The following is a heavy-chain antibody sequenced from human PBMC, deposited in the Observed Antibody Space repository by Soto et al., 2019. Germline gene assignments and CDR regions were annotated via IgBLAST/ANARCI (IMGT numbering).Heavy chain of an antibody. CDR1: GGSVSSGSYY. CDR2: IYYSGST. Sequence: SETLSLTCTVSGGSVSSGSYYWSWIRQPPGKGLEWIGYIYYSGSTHYSASLQSRVTISIDTSKNQFSLKLSSVTTADSAVYFCARVRYSSAWDFDYWGQGTLATVHS. J-gene: IGHJ4*02. CDR3: ARVRYSSAWDFDY. V-gene: IGHV4-61*01. D-gene: IGHD6-25*01.